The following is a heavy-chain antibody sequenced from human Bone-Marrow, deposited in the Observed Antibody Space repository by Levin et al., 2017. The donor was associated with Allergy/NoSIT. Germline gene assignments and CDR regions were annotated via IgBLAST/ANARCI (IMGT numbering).Heavy chain of an antibody. D-gene: IGHD5-18*01. CDR1: GFTFSSYA. CDR2: LSSSGGAT. J-gene: IGHJ6*02. Sequence: SCAASGFTFSSYAMTWVRQAPGKGLEWVSSLSSSGGATYLADSVKGRFTVSRDNSKNTLYLQLNSLRAEDTAVYYCAKVRPIQQWSPYCYYGMDVWGQGTTVTVSS. V-gene: IGHV3-23*01. CDR3: AKVRPIQQWSPYCYYGMDV.